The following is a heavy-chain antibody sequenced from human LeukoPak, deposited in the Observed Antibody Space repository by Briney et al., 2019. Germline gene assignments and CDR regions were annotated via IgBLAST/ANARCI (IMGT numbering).Heavy chain of an antibody. CDR2: IYYSGST. J-gene: IGHJ6*03. CDR3: ARENCSGGSCYSIYYYYYMDV. CDR1: GGSISSSSYY. D-gene: IGHD2-15*01. Sequence: SETLSLTCTVSGGSISSSSYYWGWIRQPPGKGLEWIGSIYYSGSTYYNPSLKSRVTISVDTSKNQFSLKLSSVTAADTAVYYCARENCSGGSCYSIYYYYYMDVWGKGTTVTVSS. V-gene: IGHV4-39*07.